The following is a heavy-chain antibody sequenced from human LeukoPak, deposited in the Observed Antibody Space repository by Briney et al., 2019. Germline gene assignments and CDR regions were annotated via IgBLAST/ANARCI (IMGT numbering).Heavy chain of an antibody. J-gene: IGHJ6*02. V-gene: IGHV4-34*01. Sequence: SETLSLTCAVYGGSFSGYYWSWIRQPPGKGLGWIGEINHSGSTNYNPSLKSRVTISVDTSKNQFSLKLSSVTAADTAVYYCARVEVQWLVLYYYYGMDVWGQGTTVTVSS. CDR1: GGSFSGYY. CDR3: ARVEVQWLVLYYYYGMDV. D-gene: IGHD6-19*01. CDR2: INHSGST.